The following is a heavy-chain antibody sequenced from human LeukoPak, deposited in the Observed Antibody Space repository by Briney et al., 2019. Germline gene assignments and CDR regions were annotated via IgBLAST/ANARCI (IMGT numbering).Heavy chain of an antibody. CDR3: ARDRFMVRGVMVGTCDL. Sequence: PGGSLRLSCAASGFTVISNYMSWVRQAPGKGLEWVSLIYSGGSTYYADSVKGRFTISRDNSKNMMYLQMNSLRAEDTAVYYCARDRFMVRGVMVGTCDLWGQGTMVTVSS. D-gene: IGHD3-10*01. J-gene: IGHJ3*01. CDR1: GFTVISNY. CDR2: IYSGGST. V-gene: IGHV3-53*01.